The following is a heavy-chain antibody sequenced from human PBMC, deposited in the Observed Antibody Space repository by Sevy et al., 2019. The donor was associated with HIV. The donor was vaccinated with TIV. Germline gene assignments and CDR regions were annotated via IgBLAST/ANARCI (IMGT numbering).Heavy chain of an antibody. CDR2: ISSSSSTI. Sequence: GGSLRLSCAASGFTFSSYSMNWVRQAPGKGLERVSYISSSSSTIYYADSVKGRFTISRYNAKNSLYLQMNSLRDEDTAVYYCARRRDLMVRRVINPLYYYYGMDVWGQGTTVTVSS. CDR3: ARRRDLMVRRVINPLYYYYGMDV. CDR1: GFTFSSYS. D-gene: IGHD3-10*01. J-gene: IGHJ6*02. V-gene: IGHV3-48*02.